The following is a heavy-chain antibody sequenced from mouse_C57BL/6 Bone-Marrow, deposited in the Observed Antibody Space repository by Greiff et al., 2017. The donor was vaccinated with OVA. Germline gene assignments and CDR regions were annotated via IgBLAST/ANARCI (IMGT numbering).Heavy chain of an antibody. D-gene: IGHD2-4*01. V-gene: IGHV5-17*01. J-gene: IGHJ1*03. CDR3: ARIYYDYDEYFDV. CDR1: GFTFSDYG. CDR2: ISSGSRTI. Sequence: EVQLVESGGGLVKPGGSLKLSCAASGFTFSDYGMHWVRQAPEKGLEWVAYISSGSRTIDYADTVKGRFTISRDNAKNTLFLQMTSLRSEDTAMYYCARIYYDYDEYFDVWGTGTTVTGSS.